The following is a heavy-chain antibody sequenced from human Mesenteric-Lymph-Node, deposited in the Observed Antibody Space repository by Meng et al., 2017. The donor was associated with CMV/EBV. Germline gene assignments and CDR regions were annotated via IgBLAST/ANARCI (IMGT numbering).Heavy chain of an antibody. V-gene: IGHV3-73*01. CDR3: ARDGYSGYEPEYYFDY. D-gene: IGHD5-12*01. Sequence: FSGCAMHWVRQTSGKGLEWVGRIRNKANNYATTYAASVGGRFTISRDDSKNTLYLQMNSLRAEDTAVYYCARDGYSGYEPEYYFDYWGQGTLVTVSS. CDR2: IRNKANNYAT. CDR1: FSGCA. J-gene: IGHJ4*02.